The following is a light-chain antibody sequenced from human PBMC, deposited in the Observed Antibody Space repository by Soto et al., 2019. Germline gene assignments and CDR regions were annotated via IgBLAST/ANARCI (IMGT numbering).Light chain of an antibody. CDR1: QSVSSLY. CDR2: GAS. V-gene: IGKV3-15*01. J-gene: IGKJ1*01. CDR3: QQYNNWWT. Sequence: EIVLTQSPGTLSLSPGERATLSCRASQSVSSLYLAWFHQKPGQAPRLLIYGASTRATGIPARFTGSGSGTEFTLTISSLQFDDSAVYYCQQYNNWWTFGQGTKVDIK.